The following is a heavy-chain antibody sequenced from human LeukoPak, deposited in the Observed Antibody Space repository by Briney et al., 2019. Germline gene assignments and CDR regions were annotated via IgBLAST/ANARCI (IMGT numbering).Heavy chain of an antibody. CDR1: GGSISSSSYY. CDR2: IYYSGST. V-gene: IGHV4-39*01. Sequence: SETLSLTCTASGGSISSSSYYWGWIRQPPGKGLEWIGSIYYSGSTYYNPSLKSRVTISVDASKNQFSLKLSSVTAADTAVYYCARRGPNYYDSSGPDYWGQGTLVTVSS. D-gene: IGHD3-22*01. J-gene: IGHJ4*02. CDR3: ARRGPNYYDSSGPDY.